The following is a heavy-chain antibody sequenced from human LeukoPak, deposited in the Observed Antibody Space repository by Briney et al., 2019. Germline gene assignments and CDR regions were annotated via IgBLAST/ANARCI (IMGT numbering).Heavy chain of an antibody. CDR2: ISYDGSNK. J-gene: IGHJ6*02. CDR1: GFTFSSYA. CDR3: AKDMVAGAGSSYGMDV. D-gene: IGHD6-19*01. V-gene: IGHV3-30-3*01. Sequence: GGSLRLSCAASGFTFSSYAMHWVRQAPGKGLEWVAVISYDGSNKYYADSVKGRFTISRDNAKNSLYLQMNSLRAEDTALYYCAKDMVAGAGSSYGMDVRGQGTTVTVSS.